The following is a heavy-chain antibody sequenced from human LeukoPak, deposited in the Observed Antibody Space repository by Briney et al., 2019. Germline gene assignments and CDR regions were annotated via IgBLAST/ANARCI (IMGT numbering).Heavy chain of an antibody. CDR1: GFTFSDYY. V-gene: IGHV3-11*01. J-gene: IGHJ5*02. CDR3: ARDEQLVENWFDP. CDR2: ISSSGSTI. D-gene: IGHD6-13*01. Sequence: GGSLRLSCAASGFTFSDYYMSWIRQAPGKGLEWASYISSSGSTIYYADSVKGRFTISRDNAKNSLYLQMNSLRAEDTAVHYCARDEQLVENWFDPWGQGTLVTVSS.